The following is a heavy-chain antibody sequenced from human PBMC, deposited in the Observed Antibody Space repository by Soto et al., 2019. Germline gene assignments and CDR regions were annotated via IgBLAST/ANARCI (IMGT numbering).Heavy chain of an antibody. CDR2: FDPGEAET. J-gene: IGHJ5*02. CDR3: TTYHGDYNFDH. CDR1: GYTLNEVA. V-gene: IGHV1-24*01. D-gene: IGHD4-17*01. Sequence: QVQLVQSGAEVKKPGASVKVSCKVSGYTLNEVAMHWVRQAPGKGLEWLGGFDPGEAETIYAQHFQGRVTMTEDTSTDTVYMELSSLRSEDTALYFCTTYHGDYNFDHWGQGTLVTVSS.